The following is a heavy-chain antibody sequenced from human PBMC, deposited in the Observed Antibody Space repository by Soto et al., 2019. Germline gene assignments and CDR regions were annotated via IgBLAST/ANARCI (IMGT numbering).Heavy chain of an antibody. D-gene: IGHD5-12*01. J-gene: IGHJ1*01. CDR2: ISSSGSFR. V-gene: IGHV3-21*04. Sequence: WGSLRLSCSASGFTFSTYAMNWVRQAPGKGLEWVSSISSSGSFRYYADSVKGRFTISRDNAKNSLYLQMNSLRAQDTAVYYCARGAPGRDGYNLDFQHWGQGTLVTVSS. CDR3: ARGAPGRDGYNLDFQH. CDR1: GFTFSTYA.